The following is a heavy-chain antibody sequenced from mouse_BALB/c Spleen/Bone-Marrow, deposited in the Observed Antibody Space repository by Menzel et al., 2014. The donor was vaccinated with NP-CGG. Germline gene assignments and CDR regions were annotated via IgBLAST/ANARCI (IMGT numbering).Heavy chain of an antibody. V-gene: IGHV5-6-2*01. J-gene: IGHJ4*01. CDR3: ARQNRYDGTEARYYAMDY. CDR1: GFTFSSYY. CDR2: INSNGGST. Sequence: EVQLVESGGGLVKLGGSLKFSCAASGFTFSSYYMSWVRQTPEKRLELVAAINSNGGSTYYSDTVKGRFTISRDNAKNTLNLQMSSLKSEDTGLYYGARQNRYDGTEARYYAMDYWGQGTSVTVSS. D-gene: IGHD2-14*01.